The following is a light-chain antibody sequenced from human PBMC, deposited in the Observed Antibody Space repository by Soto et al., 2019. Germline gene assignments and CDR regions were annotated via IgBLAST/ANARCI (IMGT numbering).Light chain of an antibody. Sequence: DIQMTQSPSTLSASVGDRGTITCRASQSISSWLAWYQQKPGKAPKPLIYKASSLESGVPSRFSGSGSGTEFTLTISSLQPDDFATYYCQQYNSYSHTFGQGTKVDI. CDR2: KAS. CDR1: QSISSW. J-gene: IGKJ1*01. V-gene: IGKV1-5*03. CDR3: QQYNSYSHT.